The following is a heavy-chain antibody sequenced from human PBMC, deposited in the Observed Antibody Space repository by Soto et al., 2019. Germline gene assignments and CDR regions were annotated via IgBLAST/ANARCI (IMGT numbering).Heavy chain of an antibody. CDR3: ASHGAIYDCSGPRAFDI. J-gene: IGHJ3*02. CDR1: GGTFTSYA. V-gene: IGHV1-69*01. CDR2: IIPIFGTA. Sequence: SVQVAKKATGGTFTSYAIIWVRQAPGQGLEWMGGIIPIFGTANYAQKFQGRVTITADESTSTAYMELSSLRSEDTAVYYCASHGAIYDCSGPRAFDIWAQGTTVTVPS. D-gene: IGHD3-22*01.